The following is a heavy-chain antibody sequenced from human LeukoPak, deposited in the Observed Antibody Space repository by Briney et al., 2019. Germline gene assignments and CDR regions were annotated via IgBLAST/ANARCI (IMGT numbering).Heavy chain of an antibody. Sequence: PSETLSLTCTVSGGSISSYYWSWIRQPPGRGLEWTGYIYYSGRTKYSPSLKSRVTISVDTSKNQFSLKLSSVTAADTAVYYCARHESNPYYYGMDVWGQGTTVTVSS. CDR3: ARHESNPYYYGMDV. V-gene: IGHV4-59*08. J-gene: IGHJ6*02. CDR1: GGSISSYY. CDR2: IYYSGRT.